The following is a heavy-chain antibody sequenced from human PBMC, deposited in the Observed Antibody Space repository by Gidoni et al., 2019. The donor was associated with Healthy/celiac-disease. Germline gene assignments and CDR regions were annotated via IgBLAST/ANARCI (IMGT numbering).Heavy chain of an antibody. J-gene: IGHJ6*02. CDR2: ISAYNGNT. V-gene: IGHV1-18*01. CDR1: GYTFTSYG. D-gene: IGHD6-13*01. Sequence: QVQLVQSGAEVKKPGASVKVSCQASGYTFTSYGISWVRQAPGQGLEWMGWISAYNGNTNDAQKLQGRVTMTTDTSTSTAYMELRSLRSDDTAVYYCARDPNGSSWIHYYYYYGMDVWGQGTTVTVSS. CDR3: ARDPNGSSWIHYYYYYGMDV.